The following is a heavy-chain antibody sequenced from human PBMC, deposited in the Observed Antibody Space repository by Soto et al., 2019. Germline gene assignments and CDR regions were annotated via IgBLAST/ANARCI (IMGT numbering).Heavy chain of an antibody. V-gene: IGHV3-23*01. Sequence: EVQLLESGGGLVQPGGSLRLSCAASGFTFSSYAMSWVRQAPGKGLEWVSAISGSGGSTYYADSVKGRFTISRENSQNTLYLQMNSLRAEDTAVYYCAKFFGYFYDSSGYHFDYWGQGTLVTVSS. CDR3: AKFFGYFYDSSGYHFDY. J-gene: IGHJ4*02. CDR2: ISGSGGST. D-gene: IGHD3-22*01. CDR1: GFTFSSYA.